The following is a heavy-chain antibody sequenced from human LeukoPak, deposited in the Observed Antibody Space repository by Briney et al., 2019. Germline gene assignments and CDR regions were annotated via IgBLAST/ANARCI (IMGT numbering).Heavy chain of an antibody. J-gene: IGHJ5*02. CDR3: AASSQLGSYNWFDP. Sequence: SETLSLTCAVYGASFSDHYWTWIRQPPGKGLEWIGEIVQSRSTKCNASLKGRITISLDTSKNQFSLDLTSVTAADTAIYYCAASSQLGSYNWFDPWGQGTPVTVSS. CDR1: GASFSDHY. D-gene: IGHD1-1*01. CDR2: IVQSRST. V-gene: IGHV4-34*12.